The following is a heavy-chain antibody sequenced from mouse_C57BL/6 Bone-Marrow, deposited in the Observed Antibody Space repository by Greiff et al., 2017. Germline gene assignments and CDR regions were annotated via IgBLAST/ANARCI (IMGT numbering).Heavy chain of an antibody. CDR3: ARPLVEAWFAY. CDR2: INPRSGNT. D-gene: IGHD2-10*02. Sequence: VQLQQSGAELARPGASVKLSCKASGYTFTSYGISWVKQRTGQGLEWIGEINPRSGNTYYNEKFKGKATLTADKSSSTAYMELRSLTSEDSAVYFCARPLVEAWFAYWGQGTLVTVSA. CDR1: GYTFTSYG. V-gene: IGHV1-81*01. J-gene: IGHJ3*01.